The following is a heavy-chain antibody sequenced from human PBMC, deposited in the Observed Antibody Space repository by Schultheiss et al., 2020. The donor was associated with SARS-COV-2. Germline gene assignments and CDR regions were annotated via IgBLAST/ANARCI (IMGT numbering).Heavy chain of an antibody. J-gene: IGHJ6*02. D-gene: IGHD3-10*01. CDR1: GGSISSYY. Sequence: SETLSLTCTVSGGSISSYYWGWIRQPPGKGLEWIGSIYYSGSTNYNPSLKSRVTISVDTSKNQLSLKLSFVTAADTAVYYCARDRPGSGSYGYGMDVWGQGTTVTVSS. V-gene: IGHV4-59*12. CDR2: IYYSGST. CDR3: ARDRPGSGSYGYGMDV.